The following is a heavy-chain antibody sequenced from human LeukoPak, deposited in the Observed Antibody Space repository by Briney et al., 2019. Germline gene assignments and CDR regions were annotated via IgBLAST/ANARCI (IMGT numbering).Heavy chain of an antibody. V-gene: IGHV4-59*10. CDR3: ASRSTGTTEAPIDY. Sequence: SETLSLTCAVYGGSFSDCYWSWIRQSPGKGLEWIGRIYTSGSTNYNPSLKSRVTMSVDTSKNQFSLKLSSVTAADTAVYYCASRSTGTTEAPIDYWGQGTLVTVSS. D-gene: IGHD1-7*01. CDR1: GGSFSDCY. J-gene: IGHJ4*02. CDR2: IYTSGST.